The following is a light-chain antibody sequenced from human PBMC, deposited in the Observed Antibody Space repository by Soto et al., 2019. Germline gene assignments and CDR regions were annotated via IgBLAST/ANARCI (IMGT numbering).Light chain of an antibody. CDR2: GNS. Sequence: QSVLTQPPSVSGAPGQRVTISCTGSSSNIGAGYDVHWYQQFPGTAPKLLMCGNSNRPSGVSDRFSGAKSGTSASLAITGLQAEDEADYYCQSYDSSLSGVVFGGGTQLTVL. CDR3: QSYDSSLSGVV. J-gene: IGLJ2*01. V-gene: IGLV1-40*01. CDR1: SSNIGAGYD.